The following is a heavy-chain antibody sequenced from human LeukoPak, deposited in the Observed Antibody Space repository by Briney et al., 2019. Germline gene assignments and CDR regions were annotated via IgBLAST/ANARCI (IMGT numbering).Heavy chain of an antibody. J-gene: IGHJ4*02. D-gene: IGHD3-22*01. CDR1: GYTFTSYY. V-gene: IGHV1-46*01. CDR2: INPSGGST. CDR3: ASSYYDSSGYYPFDY. Sequence: ASVKVSCKASGYTFTSYYMHWVRQAPGQGLEWMGIINPSGGSTSYAQKFQGRVTMTRDTSTSTVYIELSSLRSEDTAVYYCASSYYDSSGYYPFDYWGQGTLVTVSS.